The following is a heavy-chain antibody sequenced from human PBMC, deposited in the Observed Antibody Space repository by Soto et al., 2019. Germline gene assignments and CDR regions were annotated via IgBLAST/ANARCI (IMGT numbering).Heavy chain of an antibody. V-gene: IGHV1-69*06. CDR3: ARALWEIAGVTTSPCWFDP. D-gene: IGHD2-21*02. CDR2: IIPIFGTA. CDR1: GGTFSSYA. J-gene: IGHJ5*02. Sequence: ASVKVSCKASGGTFSSYAISWVRQAPGQGLEWMGGIIPIFGTANYAQKFQGRVTITADKSTSTAYMELSSRRSEDTAVYYCARALWEIAGVTTSPCWFDPWGQGTLVTVSS.